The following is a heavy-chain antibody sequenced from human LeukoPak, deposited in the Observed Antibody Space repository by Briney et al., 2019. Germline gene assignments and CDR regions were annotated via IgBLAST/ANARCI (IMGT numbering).Heavy chain of an antibody. Sequence: GGSLRLSCAASGFTFSSYAMSWVRQAPGKGLEWVSAISGSGGSTYYADSVKGRFTISRDNSKNTLYLQMNSLRAEDTAVYYCAKSCYDSSGDYYYYMDVWGQGTLVTVSS. CDR3: AKSCYDSSGDYYYYMDV. CDR2: ISGSGGST. D-gene: IGHD3-22*01. V-gene: IGHV3-23*01. J-gene: IGHJ6*03. CDR1: GFTFSSYA.